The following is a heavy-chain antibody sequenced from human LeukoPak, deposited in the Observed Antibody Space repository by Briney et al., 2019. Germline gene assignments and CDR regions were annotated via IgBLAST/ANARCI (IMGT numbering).Heavy chain of an antibody. D-gene: IGHD3-22*01. Sequence: ASVKVSCKASGYTFTGYYMHRVRQAPGQGLEWMGWINPNSGGANYAQKFQGRVTMTRDTSISTVYMELSRLRSDDTAVYYCAREAAGYYDSSAYLFDWGQGTLVTVSS. CDR1: GYTFTGYY. CDR2: INPNSGGA. V-gene: IGHV1-2*02. J-gene: IGHJ4*02. CDR3: AREAAGYYDSSAYLFD.